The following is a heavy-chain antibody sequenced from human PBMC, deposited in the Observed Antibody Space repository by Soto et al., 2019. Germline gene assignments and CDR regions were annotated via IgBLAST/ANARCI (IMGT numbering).Heavy chain of an antibody. Sequence: ASVKVSCKASGYTFTGYYMHWVRQAPGQGLEWMGWINPNSGGTNYAQKFQGWVTMTRDTSISTAYMELSRLRSDDTAVYYCARDGGITMVRGVSYGMDVWGQGTTVTVS. J-gene: IGHJ6*02. CDR3: ARDGGITMVRGVSYGMDV. CDR2: INPNSGGT. V-gene: IGHV1-2*04. D-gene: IGHD3-10*01. CDR1: GYTFTGYY.